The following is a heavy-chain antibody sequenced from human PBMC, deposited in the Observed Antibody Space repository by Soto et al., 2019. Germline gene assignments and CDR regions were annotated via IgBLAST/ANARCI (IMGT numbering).Heavy chain of an antibody. Sequence: EVHLVESGGGLVQPGGSLRLSCAASGFTFSSYSLNWVRQAPGKGLEWVSYITSSGNTVYYAASVRSRFTISRDKAKNSLYLQMNSLRDDDTAVYYCARGSSNWAYYFDFWGQGTLVTVSS. CDR3: ARGSSNWAYYFDF. V-gene: IGHV3-48*02. CDR1: GFTFSSYS. CDR2: ITSSGNTV. J-gene: IGHJ4*02. D-gene: IGHD6-13*01.